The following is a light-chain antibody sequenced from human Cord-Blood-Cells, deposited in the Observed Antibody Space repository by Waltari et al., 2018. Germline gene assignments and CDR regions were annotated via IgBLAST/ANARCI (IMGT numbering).Light chain of an antibody. J-gene: IGKJ1*01. V-gene: IGKV3-20*01. CDR3: QQYGSSPWT. CDR1: QSASSSY. Sequence: EIVLPQSPGTLSLSPGERATLSCRASQSASSSYLAWYQQKPGQAPRLLIYGASSRATGIPDRFSGSGSGTDFTLTISRLEPEDFAVYYCQQYGSSPWTFGQGTKVEIK. CDR2: GAS.